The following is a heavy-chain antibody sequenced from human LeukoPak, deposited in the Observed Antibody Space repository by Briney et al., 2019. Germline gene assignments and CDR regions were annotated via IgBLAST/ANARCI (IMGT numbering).Heavy chain of an antibody. CDR3: AKRYDTLTSYYSHCDY. CDR1: GFTFSSYA. Sequence: PGGSLRLSCAASGFTFSSYAMSWVRQAPGKGLEWVSAISGSGGSTYYADSVKGRFTISRDNSKNTLYLQMNSLRAEDTAVYYCAKRYDTLTSYYSHCDYWGQGTLVTVSS. CDR2: ISGSGGST. J-gene: IGHJ4*02. V-gene: IGHV3-23*01. D-gene: IGHD3-9*01.